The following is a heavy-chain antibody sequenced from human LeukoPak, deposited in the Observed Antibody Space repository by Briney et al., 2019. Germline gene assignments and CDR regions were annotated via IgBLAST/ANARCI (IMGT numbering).Heavy chain of an antibody. V-gene: IGHV3-66*01. J-gene: IGHJ4*02. CDR2: IYSGGST. D-gene: IGHD6-19*01. CDR3: ARESLTTVAVASVY. Sequence: GGSLRLSCAASGFTVSSNYMSWVRQAPGKGLEWVSVIYSGGSTYYADSVKGRFTISRDNSKNTLYPQMNSLRAEDTAVYYCARESLTTVAVASVYWGQGTLVTVSS. CDR1: GFTVSSNY.